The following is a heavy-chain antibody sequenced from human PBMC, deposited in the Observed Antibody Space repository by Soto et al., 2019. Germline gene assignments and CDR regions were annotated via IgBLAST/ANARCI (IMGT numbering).Heavy chain of an antibody. CDR3: ARPVVPAAMTNNWFDP. J-gene: IGHJ5*02. CDR1: GFTFSSYS. D-gene: IGHD2-2*01. CDR2: ISSSSSYI. Sequence: TGGSLRLSCAASGFTFSSYSMNWVRQAPGKGLEWVSSISSSSSYIYYADSVKGRFTISRDNAKNSLYLQMNSLRAEDTAVYYCARPVVPAAMTNNWFDPWGQGTLVTVSS. V-gene: IGHV3-21*01.